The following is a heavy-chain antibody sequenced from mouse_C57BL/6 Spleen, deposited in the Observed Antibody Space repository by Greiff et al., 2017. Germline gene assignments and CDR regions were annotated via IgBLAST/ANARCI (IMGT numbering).Heavy chain of an antibody. CDR3: ARSIYYYGSSHYYAMDY. CDR1: GFNIKNTY. Sequence: VQLQQSVAELVRPGASVKLSCTASGFNIKNTYMHWVKQRPEQGLEWIGRIDPANGNTKYAPKFQGKATITADTSSHTAYLQLSSLTSEDTAIYYWARSIYYYGSSHYYAMDYWGQGTSVAVSS. D-gene: IGHD1-1*01. V-gene: IGHV14-3*01. J-gene: IGHJ4*01. CDR2: IDPANGNT.